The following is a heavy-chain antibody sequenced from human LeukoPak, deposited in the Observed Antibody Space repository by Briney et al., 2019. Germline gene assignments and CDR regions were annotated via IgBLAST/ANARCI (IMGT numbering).Heavy chain of an antibody. D-gene: IGHD3-22*01. CDR1: GFTVSSNY. J-gene: IGHJ4*02. CDR2: IYSGGST. V-gene: IGHV3-53*01. CDR3: AKMAWNYDSSGYRDY. Sequence: RSGGSLRLSCAASGFTVSSNYMSWVRQAPGRGLEWVSVIYSGGSTYYADSVKGRFTISRDNSKNTLYLQMNSLRAEDTAVYYCAKMAWNYDSSGYRDYWGQGTLVTVSS.